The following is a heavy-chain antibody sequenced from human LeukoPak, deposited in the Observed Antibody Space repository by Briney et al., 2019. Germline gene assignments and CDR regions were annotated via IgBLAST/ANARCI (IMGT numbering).Heavy chain of an antibody. J-gene: IGHJ4*02. Sequence: GGSLRLSCAASGFTVSSNYMSWVRQAPGKGREGVSVIYTGGSTYYADSVKGRFTISRDNSKNTLYLQMNSLRAEDTAVYYCARLQPDYYDSSGYHAYYFDYWGQGTLVTVSS. V-gene: IGHV3-66*04. D-gene: IGHD3-22*01. CDR3: ARLQPDYYDSSGYHAYYFDY. CDR1: GFTVSSNY. CDR2: IYTGGST.